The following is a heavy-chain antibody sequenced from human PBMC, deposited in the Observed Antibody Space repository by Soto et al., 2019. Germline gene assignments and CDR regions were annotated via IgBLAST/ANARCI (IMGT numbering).Heavy chain of an antibody. J-gene: IGHJ6*02. D-gene: IGHD3-3*01. Sequence: SVKVSCKASGYTFTSYDINWVRQATGQGLEWMGWMNPNSGNTGYAQKFQGRVTMTRNTSISTAYMELSSLRSEDTAVYYCASRLGYDFWSGYSACSIGMDVWGQGTTVTVSS. CDR2: MNPNSGNT. CDR1: GYTFTSYD. V-gene: IGHV1-8*01. CDR3: ASRLGYDFWSGYSACSIGMDV.